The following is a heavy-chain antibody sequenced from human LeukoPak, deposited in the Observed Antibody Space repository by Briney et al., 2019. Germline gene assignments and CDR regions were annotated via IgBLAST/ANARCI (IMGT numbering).Heavy chain of an antibody. D-gene: IGHD3-10*01. CDR1: GYTFTGYF. Sequence: ASVKVSCKASGYTFTGYFIHWVRQAPGQGLEWMGWINPNSGGTNYAQKFQGRVTMTRDTSISTAYMELSRLRSDDTAVYYCARGFTMVRGVLGYWGQGTLVTVSS. CDR2: INPNSGGT. V-gene: IGHV1-2*02. CDR3: ARGFTMVRGVLGY. J-gene: IGHJ4*02.